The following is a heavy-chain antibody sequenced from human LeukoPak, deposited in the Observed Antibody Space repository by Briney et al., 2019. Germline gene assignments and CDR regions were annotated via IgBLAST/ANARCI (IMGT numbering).Heavy chain of an antibody. V-gene: IGHV3-48*01. D-gene: IGHD3-10*01. CDR1: GFTFSSYS. Sequence: GGSLRLSCAASGFTFSSYSMNWVRQAPGKGLEWVSYISSSSSTIYYADSVKGRFTISRDNAKNSLYLQMNSLRAEDTAVYYCARADYYGSGGHDYWGQGTLVTVSS. CDR3: ARADYYGSGGHDY. CDR2: ISSSSSTI. J-gene: IGHJ4*02.